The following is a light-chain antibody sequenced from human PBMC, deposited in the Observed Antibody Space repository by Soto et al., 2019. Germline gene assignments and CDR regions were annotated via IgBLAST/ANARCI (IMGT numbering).Light chain of an antibody. CDR2: GAS. CDR1: QSITNNY. J-gene: IGKJ1*01. V-gene: IGKV3-20*01. Sequence: EIVLTQSPGTLSFSPGERATLSCRASQSITNNYLAWYQQKAGQVPRLLLYGASTRPTGIPDRFSGSGSGTDFTLTISRLEPDDFAVYYCQHYGSSPRTFGQGTKAEIK. CDR3: QHYGSSPRT.